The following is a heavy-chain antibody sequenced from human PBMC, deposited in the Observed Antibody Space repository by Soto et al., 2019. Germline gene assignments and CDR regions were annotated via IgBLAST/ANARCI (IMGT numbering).Heavy chain of an antibody. CDR3: ARDTPNDFWSNPGYYYYGMDV. CDR2: INAGNGNT. V-gene: IGHV1-3*01. J-gene: IGHJ6*02. CDR1: GYTFTSYA. Sequence: ASVKVSCKASGYTFTSYAMHWVRQAPGQRLEWMGWINAGNGNTKYSQKFQGRVTITRDTSASTAYMELSSLRSEDTAVYYCARDTPNDFWSNPGYYYYGMDVWGQGTTVTVSS. D-gene: IGHD3-3*01.